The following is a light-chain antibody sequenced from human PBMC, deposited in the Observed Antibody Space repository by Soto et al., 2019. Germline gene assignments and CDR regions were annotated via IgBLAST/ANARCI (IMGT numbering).Light chain of an antibody. CDR3: QQYDNWPPP. Sequence: EIVMTQSAATLSVSPGERATLSCRASQRVSNNLAWYQQRPGRSPRLLIYATSTRATGIPARFSGSGSGTEFTLTISSLQSVDFAVYYCQQYDNWPPPFGQGTRLEIK. V-gene: IGKV3-15*01. J-gene: IGKJ5*01. CDR1: QRVSNN. CDR2: ATS.